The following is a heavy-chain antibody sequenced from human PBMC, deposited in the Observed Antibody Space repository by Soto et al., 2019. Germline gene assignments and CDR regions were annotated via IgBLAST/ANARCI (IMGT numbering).Heavy chain of an antibody. CDR3: ARGRYGDY. CDR2: ISAHNGNT. D-gene: IGHD1-1*01. J-gene: IGHJ4*02. CDR1: GYDFTTYG. Sequence: QVHLVQSGAEVKKPGASVKVSCKGSGYDFTTYGITWVRQAPGQGLEWMAWISAHNGNTDYAQKRXGXVXXTRDTSTSTAYMELRSLRSDDTAVYYCARGRYGDYWGQGALVTVSS. V-gene: IGHV1-18*01.